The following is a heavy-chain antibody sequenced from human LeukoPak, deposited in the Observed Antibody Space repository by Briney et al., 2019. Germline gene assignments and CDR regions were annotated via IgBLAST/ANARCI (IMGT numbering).Heavy chain of an antibody. Sequence: PSETLSLTCTVSGGSISSSTYFWGWIRQPPGKGLEWIGIIYYSGGTYYIPSLKSRVTISVDTSKNQFSLKLTSVTAADTAVYYCARRGYCSSTSCSSPLDLWGQGTLVTVSS. CDR2: IYYSGGT. V-gene: IGHV4-39*01. D-gene: IGHD2-2*01. J-gene: IGHJ5*02. CDR1: GGSISSSTYF. CDR3: ARRGYCSSTSCSSPLDL.